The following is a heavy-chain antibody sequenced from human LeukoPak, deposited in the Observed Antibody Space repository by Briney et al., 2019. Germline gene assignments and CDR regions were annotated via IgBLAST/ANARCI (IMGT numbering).Heavy chain of an antibody. CDR1: GFTSSSYA. CDR2: ISYDGSNK. J-gene: IGHJ4*02. V-gene: IGHV3-30*04. Sequence: GGSLRLSCAASGFTSSSYAMHWVRQAPGKGLEWVAVISYDGSNKYYADSVKGRFTISRDNSKNTLYLQMNSLRAEDTAVYYCARDRGVVVAATEFDYWGQGTLVTVSS. D-gene: IGHD2-15*01. CDR3: ARDRGVVVAATEFDY.